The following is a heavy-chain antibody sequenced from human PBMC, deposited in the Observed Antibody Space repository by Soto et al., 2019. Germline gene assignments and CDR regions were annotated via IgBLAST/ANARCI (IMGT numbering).Heavy chain of an antibody. CDR3: ARGGALSTSWYWGDGLDS. J-gene: IGHJ4*02. Sequence: QVQLEQSGSEVKKSGSSVKVSCKASGYSFSSHAITWVRQAPGQGLEWMGGIIPVFGTPSYAQKFQGRVTTSADKSTNTSYLELRSLRSEDTAAYYCARGGALSTSWYWGDGLDSWGQGTQVTVSS. D-gene: IGHD6-13*01. V-gene: IGHV1-69*06. CDR2: IIPVFGTP. CDR1: GYSFSSHA.